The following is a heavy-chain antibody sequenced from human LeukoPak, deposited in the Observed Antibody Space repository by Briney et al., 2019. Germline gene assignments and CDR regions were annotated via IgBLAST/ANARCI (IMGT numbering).Heavy chain of an antibody. CDR3: AKDVLAVADYFDY. V-gene: IGHV3-23*01. D-gene: IGHD6-19*01. Sequence: GGSLRLSCAASGFTFGNFAMSWVRQAPGKALEWVSTINGDGGSTYYADSVTGHFTISRDNSKNTLYLQMNSLRAEDTAVYYCAKDVLAVADYFDYWGQGTLVTVSS. CDR2: INGDGGST. CDR1: GFTFGNFA. J-gene: IGHJ4*02.